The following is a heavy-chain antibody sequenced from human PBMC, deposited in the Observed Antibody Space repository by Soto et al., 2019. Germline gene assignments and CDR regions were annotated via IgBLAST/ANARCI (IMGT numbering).Heavy chain of an antibody. CDR2: ISDSGGST. D-gene: IGHD5-18*01. CDR1: GFTLSTYA. Sequence: GRSLRLSCAASGFTLSTYAMSWVRQAPGKGLEWVSAISDSGGSTYYADSVKGRFTISRDNSKSTLSLQMNSLRAEDTAVYYCAKATSQYSYGPYYFDYWGQGTLVTVSS. J-gene: IGHJ4*02. CDR3: AKATSQYSYGPYYFDY. V-gene: IGHV3-23*01.